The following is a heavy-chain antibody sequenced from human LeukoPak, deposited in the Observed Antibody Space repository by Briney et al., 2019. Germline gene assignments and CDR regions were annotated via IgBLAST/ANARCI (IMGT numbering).Heavy chain of an antibody. J-gene: IGHJ6*04. CDR2: ISYDGSNK. Sequence: GRSLRLSCAASGFTFSSYAMHWVRQAPGKGLERVAVISYDGSNKYYADSVKGRFTISRDNSKNTLYLQMNSLRAEDTAVCFCARDVRAYSSGYGMDVWGKGTTVTVSS. D-gene: IGHD6-19*01. V-gene: IGHV3-30*04. CDR3: ARDVRAYSSGYGMDV. CDR1: GFTFSSYA.